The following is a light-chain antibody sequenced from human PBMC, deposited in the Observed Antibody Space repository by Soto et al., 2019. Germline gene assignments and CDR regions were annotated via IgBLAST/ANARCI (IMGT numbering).Light chain of an antibody. CDR2: AAS. CDR1: QSVLYSSNNKNY. V-gene: IGKV4-1*01. CDR3: QQGFSLPWT. J-gene: IGKJ1*01. Sequence: DIVMTQSPDSLAVSLGERATINCKSSQSVLYSSNNKNYLNWYQRKPGTAPRLLIYAASNLHSGVPSTFSASGSGTDFALNISSLQADDFGTYYCQQGFSLPWTFGQGTKVDIK.